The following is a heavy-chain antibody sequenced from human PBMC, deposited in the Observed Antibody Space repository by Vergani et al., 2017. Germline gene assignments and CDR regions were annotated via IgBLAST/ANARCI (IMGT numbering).Heavy chain of an antibody. CDR2: IKSTFDRGTT. CDR3: TTDPRYCGDGSCYWLRDHHYYGMDV. Sequence: EVQLVESGGGIVKPGGSLRLSCVASGFSFRNDWMNWVRRTPGKGLEWVGRIKSTFDRGTTDYAAAVKGRFTISRDDSKNTLLLQMNGLKTEDIGVYYCTTDPRYCGDGSCYWLRDHHYYGMDVWGQGTTVTVSS. J-gene: IGHJ6*02. V-gene: IGHV3-15*07. D-gene: IGHD2-21*01. CDR1: GFSFRNDW.